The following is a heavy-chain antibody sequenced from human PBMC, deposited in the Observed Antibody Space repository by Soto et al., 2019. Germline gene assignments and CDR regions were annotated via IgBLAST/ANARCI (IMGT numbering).Heavy chain of an antibody. CDR2: ISGSGSNI. J-gene: IGHJ4*02. D-gene: IGHD1-26*01. CDR3: ATSPREHAY. Sequence: GGSLRLSCAASGFTFSDYYVSWVRQAPGKGLEWLSYISGSGSNIYYADSVKGRFTISRDNAKKSLYLQMNSLRAEDTAVYYCATSPREHAYWGQGTMVTVSS. CDR1: GFTFSDYY. V-gene: IGHV3-11*01.